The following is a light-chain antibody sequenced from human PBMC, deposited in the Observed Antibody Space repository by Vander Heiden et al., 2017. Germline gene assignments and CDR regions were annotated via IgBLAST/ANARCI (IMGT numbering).Light chain of an antibody. J-gene: IGLJ2*01. CDR3: QSYDSSLSGSV. Sequence: QSVLTQPPSVSEAPGQRVTIRCTGSSSNIGAGYDVHWYQQLPGTAPKLLIYGNSNRPSGVPDRFSGSKSGTSASLAITGLQAEDEADYYCQSYDSSLSGSVFGGGTKLTVL. V-gene: IGLV1-40*01. CDR2: GNS. CDR1: SSNIGAGYD.